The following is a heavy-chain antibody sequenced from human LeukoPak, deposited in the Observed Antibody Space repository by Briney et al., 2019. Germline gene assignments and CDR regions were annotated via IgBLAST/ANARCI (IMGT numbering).Heavy chain of an antibody. V-gene: IGHV1-2*02. D-gene: IGHD6-13*01. CDR1: GYTFTGYY. CDR3: AREGEQQPDTNSFDP. CDR2: INPNSGGT. J-gene: IGHJ5*02. Sequence: ASVKVSCKASGYTFTGYYMHWVRQAPGQGLEWMGWINPNSGGTNYAQKFQGRVTMTRDTSISTAYMELSRLRSDDTAVYYCAREGEQQPDTNSFDPWGQGTLVTVSS.